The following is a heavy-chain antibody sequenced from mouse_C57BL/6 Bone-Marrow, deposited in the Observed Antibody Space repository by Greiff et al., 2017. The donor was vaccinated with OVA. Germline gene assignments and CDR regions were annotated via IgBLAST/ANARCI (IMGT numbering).Heavy chain of an antibody. CDR3: ASLRKIRLRPHFDY. CDR1: GYTFTSYG. Sequence: QVQLQQSGAELARPGASVKLSCKASGYTFTSYGISWVKQRTGQGLEWIGELYPRSGNTYSNEKFKGKATLTAAKSSSTAYMVLRSLTSEDSAVYFCASLRKIRLRPHFDYWGQGTTLTVSS. J-gene: IGHJ2*01. D-gene: IGHD3-2*02. CDR2: LYPRSGNT. V-gene: IGHV1-81*01.